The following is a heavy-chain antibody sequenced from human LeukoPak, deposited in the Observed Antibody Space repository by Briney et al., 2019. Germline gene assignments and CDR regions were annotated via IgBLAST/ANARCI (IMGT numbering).Heavy chain of an antibody. D-gene: IGHD3-10*01. J-gene: IGHJ5*02. CDR3: ARDYYGSGSYSFDP. V-gene: IGHV3-30*04. CDR2: ISYDGSNK. CDR1: GFTFSVYA. Sequence: GGSLRLSCATSGFTFSVYAMSWVRQAPGKGLEWVAVISYDGSNKYYADSVKGRFTISRDNSKNTLYLQMNSLRAEDTAVYYCARDYYGSGSYSFDPWGQGTLVTVSS.